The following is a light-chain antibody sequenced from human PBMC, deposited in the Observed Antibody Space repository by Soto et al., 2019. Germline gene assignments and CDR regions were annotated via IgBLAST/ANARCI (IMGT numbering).Light chain of an antibody. CDR2: RAS. Sequence: DIQMTQSPSTLSASIGDRVTITCRASQSISDWLAWYQQKPGKAPKLLIYRASNFESGVPTSFSGSGSGTVFTLTINSLQPDDFATYFCQQYNGYSRAFGQGTKVEIK. V-gene: IGKV1-5*03. CDR3: QQYNGYSRA. J-gene: IGKJ1*01. CDR1: QSISDW.